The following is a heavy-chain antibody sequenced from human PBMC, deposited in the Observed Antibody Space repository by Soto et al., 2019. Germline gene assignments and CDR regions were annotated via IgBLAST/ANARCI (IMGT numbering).Heavy chain of an antibody. CDR3: VRGTSAWRGMDY. Sequence: EVQLVESGGGLVQPGGSLRLSCAVSGFTFSTYCMHWVRQAPETGLVWVSRICRDGGGTDYAESVKGRFTISRDDAENSLHLQMNSLRVEDTAIYYCVRGTSAWRGMDYWGQGTLITVSS. CDR2: ICRDGGGT. J-gene: IGHJ4*02. CDR1: GFTFSTYC. D-gene: IGHD6-19*01. V-gene: IGHV3-74*01.